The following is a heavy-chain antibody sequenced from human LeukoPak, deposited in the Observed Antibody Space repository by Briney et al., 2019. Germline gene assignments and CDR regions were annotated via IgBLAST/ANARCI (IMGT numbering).Heavy chain of an antibody. J-gene: IGHJ3*02. V-gene: IGHV5-51*01. CDR1: GYSFTSYW. CDR2: IYPGDSDT. CDR3: ARHPGYGDYVGAFDI. Sequence: GESLKISCKGSGYSFTSYWIGWVRQMPGKGLEWMGIIYPGDSDTRYSPSFQGQVTISADKSISTAYLQWSSLKASDTAMYYCARHPGYGDYVGAFDIWGQGTMVTVSS. D-gene: IGHD4-17*01.